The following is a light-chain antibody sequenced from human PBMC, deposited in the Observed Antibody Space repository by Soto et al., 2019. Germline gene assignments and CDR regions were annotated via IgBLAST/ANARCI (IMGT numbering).Light chain of an antibody. V-gene: IGKV3-11*01. Sequence: IVLTQSPGTLSVYPGEIATVSCRASQTVGRSLAWCQQKPGQAPRLLISDASNRATGIPARFSGSGSGTDFTLTISSLESEDFAIYYCQRRSNWPLTLGQGTRLEI. CDR1: QTVGRS. CDR3: QRRSNWPLT. J-gene: IGKJ5*01. CDR2: DAS.